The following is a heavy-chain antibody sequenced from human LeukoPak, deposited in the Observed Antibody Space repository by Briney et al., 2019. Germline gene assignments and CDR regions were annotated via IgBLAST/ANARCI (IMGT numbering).Heavy chain of an antibody. Sequence: GGSLRLSCAASGFTFSSYEMNWVRQAPGKGLEWVSSISSSSSYIYYADSVKGRFTISRDNAKNSLYLQMNSLRAEDTAVYYCATLAEYSYGKYYYYMDVWGKGTTVTVSS. CDR2: ISSSSSYI. D-gene: IGHD5-18*01. J-gene: IGHJ6*03. CDR3: ATLAEYSYGKYYYYMDV. CDR1: GFTFSSYE. V-gene: IGHV3-21*01.